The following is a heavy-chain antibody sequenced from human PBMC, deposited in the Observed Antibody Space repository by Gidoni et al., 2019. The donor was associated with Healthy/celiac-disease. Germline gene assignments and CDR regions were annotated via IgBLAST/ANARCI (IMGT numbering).Heavy chain of an antibody. Sequence: EVQLVESGGGLVKPGGSLSLSCSASRFPFRSYSMNWVRQAPGKGLAWVSSISSSSSYIYYADSVKGRFTISRDNAKNSLYLQMNSLRAEDTAVYYCARDNYYDSSGYYYFDYWGQGTLVTVSS. CDR3: ARDNYYDSSGYYYFDY. CDR2: ISSSSSYI. D-gene: IGHD3-22*01. CDR1: RFPFRSYS. J-gene: IGHJ4*02. V-gene: IGHV3-21*01.